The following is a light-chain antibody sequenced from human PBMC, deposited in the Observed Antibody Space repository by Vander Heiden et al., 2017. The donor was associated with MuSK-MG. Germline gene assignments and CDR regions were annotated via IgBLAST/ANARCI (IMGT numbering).Light chain of an antibody. J-gene: IGKJ1*01. CDR2: DAS. CDR1: QGVSSY. CDR3: QQRGNWPPTWT. Sequence: EIVLTQSPATLSLSPGERATLSCRASQGVSSYLAWYQQKPGQAPRLLIYDASNRSTGIPARFSGSGSGTDFTLTISSLEPEDFAVYYCQQRGNWPPTWTFGQGTKVEIK. V-gene: IGKV3-11*01.